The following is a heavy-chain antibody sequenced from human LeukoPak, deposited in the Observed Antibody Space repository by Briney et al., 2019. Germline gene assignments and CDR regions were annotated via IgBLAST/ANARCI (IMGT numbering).Heavy chain of an antibody. J-gene: IGHJ6*03. CDR1: GGSISDYY. CDR2: IYYTGSA. D-gene: IGHD3-22*01. V-gene: IGHV4-59*08. CDR3: ARHDGASSYSWYYYYYMDV. Sequence: PSETLSLTCTVSGGSISDYYWSWIRQPPGKGLEWIGYIYYTGSAKYKSSLESRVTISVDTSKNQFSLRLSSVTAADTAVYYCARHDGASSYSWYYYYYMDVWGKGTTVTVSS.